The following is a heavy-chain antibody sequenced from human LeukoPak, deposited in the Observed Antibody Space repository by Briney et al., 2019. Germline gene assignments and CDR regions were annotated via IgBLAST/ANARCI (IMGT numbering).Heavy chain of an antibody. D-gene: IGHD3-10*01. CDR3: AKDAPVGVSLWFGELDY. V-gene: IGHV3-23*01. CDR2: ISGSGGST. J-gene: IGHJ4*02. CDR1: GFTFSSYA. Sequence: SGGSLRLSCAASGFTFSSYAMSWVRQAPGKGLEWVSAISGSGGSTYYADSVKGRFTISRDNSNNTLYLQMNSLRAEDTAVYYCAKDAPVGVSLWFGELDYWGQGTLLTVSS.